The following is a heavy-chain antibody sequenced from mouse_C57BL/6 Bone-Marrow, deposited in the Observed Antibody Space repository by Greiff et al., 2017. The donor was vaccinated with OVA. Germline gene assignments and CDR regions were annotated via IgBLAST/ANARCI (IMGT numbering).Heavy chain of an antibody. CDR2: INPNNGGT. J-gene: IGHJ4*01. CDR1: GYTFTDYN. CDR3: ARERMGGYDPYYAMDY. D-gene: IGHD2-2*01. Sequence: VHVKQSGPELVKPGASVKMSCKASGYTFTDYNMHWVKQSHGKSLEWIGYINPNNGGTSYNQKFKGKATLTVNKSSSTAYMELRSLTSEDSAVYYCARERMGGYDPYYAMDYWGQGTSVTVSS. V-gene: IGHV1-22*01.